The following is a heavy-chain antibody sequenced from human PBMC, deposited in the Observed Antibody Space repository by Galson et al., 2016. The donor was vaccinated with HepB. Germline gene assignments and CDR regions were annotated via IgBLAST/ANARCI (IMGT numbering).Heavy chain of an antibody. J-gene: IGHJ4*02. D-gene: IGHD1-26*01. V-gene: IGHV3-49*04. CDR1: GFSFSSYN. Sequence: SLRLSCAASGFSFSSYNMDWVRRAPGKGLEWVGFIRRKAYGGTTEYAASVKGRFTISRDDSKSIAYLQMNSLKTEDTAVYYCTRGGWSRESYFDYWGQGTLVTVSS. CDR2: IRRKAYGGTT. CDR3: TRGGWSRESYFDY.